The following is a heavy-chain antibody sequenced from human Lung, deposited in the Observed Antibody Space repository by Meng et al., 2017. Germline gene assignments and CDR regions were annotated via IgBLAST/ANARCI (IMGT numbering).Heavy chain of an antibody. D-gene: IGHD6-13*01. J-gene: IGHJ4*02. Sequence: SGREVKRPGASVKVSCKPTGYTFASFWLTWVRQARGQGLEWTGRIDLKSDNTHYAQKFQGRVTMTRDTPISTAYMELSGLRSDDTAVYYCARDEDISAAGYLLGDFWGQGTLVTVSS. CDR1: GYTFASFW. CDR3: ARDEDISAAGYLLGDF. V-gene: IGHV1-2*06. CDR2: IDLKSDNT.